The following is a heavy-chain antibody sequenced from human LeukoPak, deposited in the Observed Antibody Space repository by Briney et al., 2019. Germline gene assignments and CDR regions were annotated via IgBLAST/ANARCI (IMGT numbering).Heavy chain of an antibody. V-gene: IGHV4-34*01. J-gene: IGHJ6*02. CDR2: INHSGST. CDR1: GGSFGGYY. D-gene: IGHD3-10*01. Sequence: SETLSLTCAVYGGSFGGYYWSWIRQPPGKGLEWIGEINHSGSTNYNPSLKSRVTISVDTSKNQFSLKLSSVTAADTAVYYCARGHRGNYGSGSYYRGSYYYYGMDVWGQGTTVTVSS. CDR3: ARGHRGNYGSGSYYRGSYYYYGMDV.